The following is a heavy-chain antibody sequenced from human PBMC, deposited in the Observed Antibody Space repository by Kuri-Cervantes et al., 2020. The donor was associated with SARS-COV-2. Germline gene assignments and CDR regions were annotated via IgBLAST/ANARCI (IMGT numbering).Heavy chain of an antibody. J-gene: IGHJ3*02. CDR1: GGSISSSSYY. D-gene: IGHD4-11*01. V-gene: IGHV4-39*02. CDR2: IYYSGST. CDR3: ARDPDDYRKDEAFDI. Sequence: GSLRLSCTVSGGSISSSSYYWGWIRQPPGKGLEWIGSIYYSGSTYYNPSLKSRVTISVDTSKNQFSLKLSSVTAADTAVYYCARDPDDYRKDEAFDIWGQGTMVTVSS.